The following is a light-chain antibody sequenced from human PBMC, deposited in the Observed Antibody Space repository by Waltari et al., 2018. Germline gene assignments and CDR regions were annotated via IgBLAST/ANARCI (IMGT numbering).Light chain of an antibody. CDR3: QQASSFPFT. CDR1: QGISIW. Sequence: DIQMTQSPSSVSASVGDTVTITCRASQGISIWLAWYQQKPGRAPNLLISAASSLQSGVPSRFSGSGSGTDFTLTITSLQPEDFATYYCQQASSFPFTFGGGTKVEI. J-gene: IGKJ4*01. V-gene: IGKV1-12*01. CDR2: AAS.